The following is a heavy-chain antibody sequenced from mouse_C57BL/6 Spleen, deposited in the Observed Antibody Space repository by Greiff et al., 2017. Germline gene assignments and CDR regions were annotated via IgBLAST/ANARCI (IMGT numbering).Heavy chain of an antibody. CDR1: GFTFSDYG. V-gene: IGHV5-17*01. CDR3: ARPIYYDYGGGSSMDV. J-gene: IGHJ1*03. Sequence: EVKLVESGGGLVKPGGSLKLSCAASGFTFSDYGMHWVRQAPEKGLEWVAYISRGSSTIYYADTVKGRFTISKANAKNTLFLQMTSLRSEDTAMYYCARPIYYDYGGGSSMDVWGTGTTVTVSS. D-gene: IGHD2-4*01. CDR2: ISRGSSTI.